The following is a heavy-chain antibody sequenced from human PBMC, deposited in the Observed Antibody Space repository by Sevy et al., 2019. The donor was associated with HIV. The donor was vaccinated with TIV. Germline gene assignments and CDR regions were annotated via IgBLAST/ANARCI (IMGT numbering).Heavy chain of an antibody. CDR3: VRDGGCSTTKCLLYFDY. J-gene: IGHJ4*02. CDR1: GFTLNKYA. CDR2: ISTSTTYI. Sequence: GGSLRLSCAASGFTLNKYAMKWVRQAPGKGLEWVSSISTSTTYIYYADSVKGRFTISRDNAKNSLYLQMNRLRAEDTAVYYCVRDGGCSTTKCLLYFDYWGQGTLVTVSS. D-gene: IGHD2-2*01. V-gene: IGHV3-21*01.